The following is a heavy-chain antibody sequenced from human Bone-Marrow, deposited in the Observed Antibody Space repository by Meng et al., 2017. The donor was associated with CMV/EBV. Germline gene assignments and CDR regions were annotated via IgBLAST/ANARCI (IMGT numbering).Heavy chain of an antibody. CDR3: ARGYYDILTGYFSSLLYGMAV. J-gene: IGHJ6*02. CDR2: ISSNGGST. V-gene: IGHV3-64*02. D-gene: IGHD3-9*01. Sequence: GESLKISCAASGFTFSSYAMHWVRQAPGKGLEYVSAISSNGGSTYYADSVKGRFTISRDNSKNTLYLQMGSLRAEDMAVYYCARGYYDILTGYFSSLLYGMAVWGQGPTVTGYS. CDR1: GFTFSSYA.